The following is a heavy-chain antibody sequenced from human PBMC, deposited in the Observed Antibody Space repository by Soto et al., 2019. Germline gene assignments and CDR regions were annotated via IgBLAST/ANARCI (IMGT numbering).Heavy chain of an antibody. V-gene: IGHV3-74*01. J-gene: IGHJ3*02. CDR3: ARDSPGIPNAFDI. CDR1: GFTFSSYW. CDR2: INSDGSST. Sequence: GGSLRLSCAASGFTFSSYWMHWVRQAPGKGLVWVSRINSDGSSTSYADSVKGRFTISRDNAKKTLYLQMNSLRAEDTAVYYCARDSPGIPNAFDIWGQGTMVTVSS.